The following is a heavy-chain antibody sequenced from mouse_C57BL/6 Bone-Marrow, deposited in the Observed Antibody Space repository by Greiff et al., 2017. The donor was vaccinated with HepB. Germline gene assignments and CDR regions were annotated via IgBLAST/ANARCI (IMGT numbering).Heavy chain of an antibody. CDR2: IRSKSNNYAT. CDR3: VRQDYYGSSYDEFAY. D-gene: IGHD1-1*01. J-gene: IGHJ3*01. V-gene: IGHV10-1*01. CDR1: GFSFNTYA. Sequence: EVKLQESGGGLVQPKGSLKLSCAASGFSFNTYAMNWVRQAPGKGLEWVARIRSKSNNYATYYADSVKDRFTISRDDSESMLYLQMNNLKTEDTAMYYCVRQDYYGSSYDEFAYWGQGTLVTVSA.